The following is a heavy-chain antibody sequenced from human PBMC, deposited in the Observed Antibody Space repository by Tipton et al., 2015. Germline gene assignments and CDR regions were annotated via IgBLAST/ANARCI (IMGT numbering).Heavy chain of an antibody. CDR3: ARVGGFGDRGYSYGLAV. CDR1: GYTFTSYY. V-gene: IGHV1-2*02. J-gene: IGHJ6*02. CDR2: INPNSGDT. D-gene: IGHD2-15*01. Sequence: SGAEVKKPGASVKVSCEASGYTFTSYYIHWVRQAPGQGLEWMGWINPNSGDTRFAQKFLGRVTMTRDTSVTTAYMDLNTLTSDDTAVYYCARVGGFGDRGYSYGLAVWGPGTTVTVSS.